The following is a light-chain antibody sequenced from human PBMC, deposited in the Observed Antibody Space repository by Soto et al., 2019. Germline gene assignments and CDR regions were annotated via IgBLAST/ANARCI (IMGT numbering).Light chain of an antibody. CDR3: SSYTSSTFE. V-gene: IGLV2-14*01. CDR2: DVS. Sequence: QSVLTQPASVSGSPGQSITISCTGTSSDVGGYNYVSWYQQHPGKAPKLMIYDVSNRPSGVSNRFSGSKSGNTASLTISGLQAEDEADYYCSSYTSSTFEFGGGTKLTVL. J-gene: IGLJ3*02. CDR1: SSDVGGYNY.